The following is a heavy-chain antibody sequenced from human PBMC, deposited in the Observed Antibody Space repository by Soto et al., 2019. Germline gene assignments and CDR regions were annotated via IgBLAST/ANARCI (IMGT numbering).Heavy chain of an antibody. V-gene: IGHV1-46*01. D-gene: IGHD1-1*01. CDR1: GYTLTSFY. J-gene: IGHJ4*02. CDR2: IDPSAGST. CDR3: ARSPRPTGTTLYYYDS. Sequence: ASVKVSCKASGYTLTSFYMHWMRQAPGQGLEWMGVIDPSAGSTTYAQKFKGRVRMTRDTFTSTVFMELSSLRSEDTAVYYCARSPRPTGTTLYYYDSWGQRTLVTVSS.